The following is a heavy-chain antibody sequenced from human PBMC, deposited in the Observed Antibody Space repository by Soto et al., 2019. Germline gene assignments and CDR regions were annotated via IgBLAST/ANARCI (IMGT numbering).Heavy chain of an antibody. D-gene: IGHD2-8*02. Sequence: SETLSLTCTVSGGSISSDYWSWVRQPPGKGLEWIGYIYYSGSTHYNPSLKSRVTISIDTSKNQFSLRLSSVTAADTAVYYSARGRGYWYFDYWGQGTLVTVLL. J-gene: IGHJ4*02. V-gene: IGHV4-59*01. CDR1: GGSISSDY. CDR2: IYYSGST. CDR3: ARGRGYWYFDY.